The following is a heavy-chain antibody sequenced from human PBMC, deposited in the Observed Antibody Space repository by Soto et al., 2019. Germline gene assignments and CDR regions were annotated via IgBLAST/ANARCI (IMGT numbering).Heavy chain of an antibody. CDR2: IYNIGST. Sequence: TKTLSLTCTVSGGYISGYYCSWLRQPPGKGLEWIGYIYNIGSTNYNPSLRSRVTMSIDTSQEQFSLKLSSVTATDTAVYYCARHVFIPMASTEIYSFCRGAVLTVSSGM. CDR1: GGYISGYY. V-gene: IGHV4-59*08. J-gene: IGHJ6*01. D-gene: IGHD3-10*01. CDR3: ARHVFIPMASTEIYSFCRGAVLTVSSGM.